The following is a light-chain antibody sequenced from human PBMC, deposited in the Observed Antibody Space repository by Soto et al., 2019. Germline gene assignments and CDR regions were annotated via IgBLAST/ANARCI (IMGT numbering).Light chain of an antibody. Sequence: EIVLTQSPATLSLSPGERATLSCRASQSVSSYLAWYQQKPGQAPRLLIYDASNRATGIPARFSGSGSGTDFTLTISSLEPEDFAVYYFQQYGISPITFGQGTRLEI. J-gene: IGKJ5*01. CDR1: QSVSSY. V-gene: IGKV3-11*01. CDR3: QQYGISPIT. CDR2: DAS.